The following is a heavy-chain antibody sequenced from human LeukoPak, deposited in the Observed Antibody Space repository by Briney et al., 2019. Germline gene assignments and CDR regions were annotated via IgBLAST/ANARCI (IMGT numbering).Heavy chain of an antibody. V-gene: IGHV4-59*01. Sequence: SETLSLTCTVSGGSISDNYWSWIRQPPGKGLEWLGYIHYSGSSHYNPTLKSRVTMSVDTSKNQFSLRLSSVTAADTAVYYCARGGWSLDYWGQGTLVTVSS. D-gene: IGHD3-3*01. CDR1: GGSISDNY. J-gene: IGHJ4*02. CDR3: ARGGWSLDY. CDR2: IHYSGSS.